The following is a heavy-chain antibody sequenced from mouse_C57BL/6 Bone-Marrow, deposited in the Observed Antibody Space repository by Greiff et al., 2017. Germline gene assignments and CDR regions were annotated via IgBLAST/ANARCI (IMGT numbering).Heavy chain of an antibody. Sequence: EVQRVESGGGLLKPGGSLKLSCAASGFTFSSYAMSWVRQTPEKRLEWVATISDGGSYTYYPDNVKGRFTISRDNAKNNLYLQMSHLKSEDTAMYYCAGDGGDYYDSSLDYWGQGTTLTVSA. CDR1: GFTFSSYA. CDR2: ISDGGSYT. D-gene: IGHD1-1*01. CDR3: AGDGGDYYDSSLDY. V-gene: IGHV5-4*01. J-gene: IGHJ2*01.